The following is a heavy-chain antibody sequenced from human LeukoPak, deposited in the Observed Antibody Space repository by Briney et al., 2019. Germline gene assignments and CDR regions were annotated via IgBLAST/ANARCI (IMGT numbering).Heavy chain of an antibody. V-gene: IGHV3-23*01. CDR1: GFTFSSYA. Sequence: PGGSLRLSCAASGFTFSSYAMSWVRQAPGKGLEWVSAISGSGGSTYYADSVKGRFTISRDNSKNTLYLQMNSLRAEDTAVYYCARDPGFARYYYYGMDVWGQGTTVTVSS. CDR3: ARDPGFARYYYYGMDV. D-gene: IGHD5-12*01. J-gene: IGHJ6*02. CDR2: ISGSGGST.